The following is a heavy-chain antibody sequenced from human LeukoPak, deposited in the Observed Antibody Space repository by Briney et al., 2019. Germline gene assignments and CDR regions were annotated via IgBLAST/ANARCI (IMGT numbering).Heavy chain of an antibody. CDR2: IIAYTGNT. J-gene: IGHJ4*02. CDR1: GYIFENNG. D-gene: IGHD1-1*01. V-gene: IGHV1-18*01. Sequence: ASVKVSCKASGYIFENNGISWVRQAPGQGLEWMGWIIAYTGNTNYAQNFQGRVTMTADTSASTASMELRNLRSDDTAVYYCARAGNAWNAYHDFWGQGTLVTVSS. CDR3: ARAGNAWNAYHDF.